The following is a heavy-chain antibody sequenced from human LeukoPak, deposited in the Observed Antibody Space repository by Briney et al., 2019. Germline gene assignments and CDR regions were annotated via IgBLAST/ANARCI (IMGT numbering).Heavy chain of an antibody. CDR1: GYSFTSYW. CDR2: IYPGDSDT. V-gene: IGHV5-51*01. Sequence: GESLKISCKGSGYSFTSYWIGWVRQMPGKGLEWMGIIYPGDSDTRYSPSFQGQVTISADKSISTAYVQWSSLKASDTAMYYCARQYCSSTNCPYYYYYMDVWGKGTTVTVSS. J-gene: IGHJ6*03. CDR3: ARQYCSSTNCPYYYYYMDV. D-gene: IGHD2-2*01.